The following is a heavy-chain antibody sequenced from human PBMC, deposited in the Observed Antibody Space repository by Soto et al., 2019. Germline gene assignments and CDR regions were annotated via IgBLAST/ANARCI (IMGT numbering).Heavy chain of an antibody. V-gene: IGHV1-18*01. CDR1: GFTLSRFG. CDR3: AKNGQPPYYYYGMDV. Sequence: GSWQAFGFTLSRFGISWGRQGPGQGLEWMGWVSGYNGDTKYAQKVQGRVTMTIDTSTYTAYMELRSLTSDDTAKYYCAKNGQPPYYYYGMDVWGQGTTVTVSS. CDR2: VSGYNGDT. J-gene: IGHJ6*02. D-gene: IGHD2-8*01.